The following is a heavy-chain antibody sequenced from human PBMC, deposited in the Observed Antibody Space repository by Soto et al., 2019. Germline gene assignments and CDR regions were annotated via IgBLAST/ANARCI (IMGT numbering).Heavy chain of an antibody. CDR3: ARDPPRYCSSTSCYAGVGDAGNDY. CDR2: IIPILGIA. CDR1: GGTFSSYT. D-gene: IGHD2-2*01. Sequence: QVQLVQSGAEVKKPGSSVKVSCKASGGTFSSYTISWVRQAPGQGLEWMGRIIPILGIANYAQKFQGRVKITADKSTSTAYMELSSLRSEDTAVYYCARDPPRYCSSTSCYAGVGDAGNDYWGQGTLVTVSS. V-gene: IGHV1-69*08. J-gene: IGHJ4*02.